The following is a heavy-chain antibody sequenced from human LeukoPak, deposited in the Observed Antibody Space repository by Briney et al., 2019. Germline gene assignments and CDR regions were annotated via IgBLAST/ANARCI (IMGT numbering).Heavy chain of an antibody. CDR3: ARRRFVRGPDVVNPFDY. D-gene: IGHD2-8*01. J-gene: IGHJ4*02. Sequence: SETLSLTCAVYGGSFSGCYGSRSSQPPGEGRGWIGEISHSGSSYYNPDRERGVTISVDTSKNQFSLKLTSVTAADTAVYYCARRRFVRGPDVVNPFDYWGQGTLVTVSS. V-gene: IGHV4-34*01. CDR2: ISHSGSS. CDR1: GGSFSGCY.